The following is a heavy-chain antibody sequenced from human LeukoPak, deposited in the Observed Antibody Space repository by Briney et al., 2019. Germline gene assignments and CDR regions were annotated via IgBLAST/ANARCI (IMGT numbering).Heavy chain of an antibody. CDR3: AKDMEVGATTSPYYYGMDV. V-gene: IGHV3-30*02. CDR2: IRYDGSNK. Sequence: RGSLRLSCAASGFTFSSYGMHWVRQAPGKGLEWVAFIRYDGSNKYYADSVKGRFTISRDNSKNTLYLQMNSLRAEDTALYYCAKDMEVGATTSPYYYGMDVWGQGTTVTVSS. J-gene: IGHJ6*02. D-gene: IGHD1-26*01. CDR1: GFTFSSYG.